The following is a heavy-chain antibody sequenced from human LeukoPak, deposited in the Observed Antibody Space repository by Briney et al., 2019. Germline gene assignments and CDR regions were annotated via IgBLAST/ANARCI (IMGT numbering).Heavy chain of an antibody. CDR3: ARDIAGYYYYGMDV. Sequence: ASVKVSCKASGYTFTGYYMHWVRQASGQGLEWMGWTNPNSGGTNYAQKFQGRVTMTRDTSISTAYMELSRLRSDDTVVYYCARDIAGYYYYGMDVWGQGTTVTVSS. V-gene: IGHV1-2*02. J-gene: IGHJ6*02. CDR1: GYTFTGYY. D-gene: IGHD6-13*01. CDR2: TNPNSGGT.